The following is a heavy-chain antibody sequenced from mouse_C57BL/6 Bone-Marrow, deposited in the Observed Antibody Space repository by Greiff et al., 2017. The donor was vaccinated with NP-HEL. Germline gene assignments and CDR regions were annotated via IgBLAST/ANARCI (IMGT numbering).Heavy chain of an antibody. V-gene: IGHV5-4*01. Sequence: EVQLQESGGGLVKPGGSLKLSCAASGFTFSSYAMSWVRQTPEKRLEWVATISDGGSYTYYPDNVKGRFTISRDNAKNNLYLQMSHLKSEDTAMYYCARDRPTAMDYWGQGTSVTVSS. CDR1: GFTFSSYA. J-gene: IGHJ4*01. CDR3: ARDRPTAMDY. D-gene: IGHD1-1*01. CDR2: ISDGGSYT.